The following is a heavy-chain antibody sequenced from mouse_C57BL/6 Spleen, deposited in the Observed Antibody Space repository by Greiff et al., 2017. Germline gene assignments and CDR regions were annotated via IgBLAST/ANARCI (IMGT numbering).Heavy chain of an antibody. CDR3: ALHYYGSSDGLAY. J-gene: IGHJ3*01. CDR2: INPSNNST. D-gene: IGHD1-1*01. CDR1: GYTFTSYW. V-gene: IGHV1-53*01. Sequence: VQLQQPGTELVKPGASVKLSCKASGYTFTSYWMHWVKQRPGQGLEWIGNINPSNNSTNYNEKFKSKATLTVDKSSSTAYMQLSSLTSEDSAVYYCALHYYGSSDGLAYWGQGTLVTVSA.